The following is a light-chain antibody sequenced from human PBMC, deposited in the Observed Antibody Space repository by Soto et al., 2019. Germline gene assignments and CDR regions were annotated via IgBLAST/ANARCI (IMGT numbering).Light chain of an antibody. CDR3: QQYGSSPGT. CDR1: QSVSSY. Sequence: EIVLTQSPGTLSLSPWERATLSCRASQSVSSYLAWYQQKPGQATSLLLYDTSTRATGVPDRFSGSGSGTDFALTISRVAPEDFALYFCQQYGSSPGTFGQGTKVDI. CDR2: DTS. J-gene: IGKJ1*01. V-gene: IGKV3-20*01.